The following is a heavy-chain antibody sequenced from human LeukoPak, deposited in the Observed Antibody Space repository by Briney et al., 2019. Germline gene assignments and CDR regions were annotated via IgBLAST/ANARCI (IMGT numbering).Heavy chain of an antibody. D-gene: IGHD5-18*01. CDR1: GFTFSSYS. CDR3: ARDFHVGSAIQLWFQDYFDY. J-gene: IGHJ4*02. Sequence: GGSLRLSCAASGFTFSSYSMNWVRQAPGKGLEWVSSISSSSSYIYYADSVKGRFTISRDNAKNSLYLQMNSLRAEDTAVYYCARDFHVGSAIQLWFQDYFDYWGQGTLVTVSS. CDR2: ISSSSSYI. V-gene: IGHV3-21*01.